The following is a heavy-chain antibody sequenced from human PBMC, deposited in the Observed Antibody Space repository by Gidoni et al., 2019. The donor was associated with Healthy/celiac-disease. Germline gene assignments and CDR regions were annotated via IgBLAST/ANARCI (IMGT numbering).Heavy chain of an antibody. D-gene: IGHD6-13*01. J-gene: IGHJ4*02. CDR3: AKHGDSSSWYAAGYFDY. CDR1: GFTFSSYA. V-gene: IGHV3-23*01. Sequence: EVQLLESGGGLVQPGGSLRLSCAASGFTFSSYARSWVRQAPGKGLEWVSAISGSGGSTYYADSVKGRFTISRDNAKNTLYLQMNSLRAEDTAVYYCAKHGDSSSWYAAGYFDYWGQGTLVTVSS. CDR2: ISGSGGST.